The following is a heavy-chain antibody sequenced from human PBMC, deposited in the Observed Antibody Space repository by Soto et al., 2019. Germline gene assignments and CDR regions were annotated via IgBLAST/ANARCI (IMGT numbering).Heavy chain of an antibody. CDR3: ARGPDSSGYIFDY. CDR2: IIPIFGTA. J-gene: IGHJ4*02. V-gene: IGHV1-69*13. Sequence: GASVKVSCKASGGTFSSYAISWVRQAPGQGLEWMGGIIPIFGTANYAQKFQGRVTITADESTSTAYMELSSLRSEDTAVYYCARGPDSSGYIFDYWGQGTLVTVSS. D-gene: IGHD3-22*01. CDR1: GGTFSSYA.